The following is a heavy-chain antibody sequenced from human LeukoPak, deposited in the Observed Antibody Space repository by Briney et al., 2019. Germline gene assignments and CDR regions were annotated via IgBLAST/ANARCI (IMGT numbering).Heavy chain of an antibody. D-gene: IGHD6-13*01. Sequence: SETLSLTCTVSGGSIRSHYWSWVRQPPGKGLEWIGYFYYSGNTYYNPSLKSRVTISVDTSKNQFSLHLTSVTAADTAVYYCATSSNRSLLYLDYWGQGSLVTVSS. V-gene: IGHV4-59*11. CDR2: FYYSGNT. CDR3: ATSSNRSLLYLDY. J-gene: IGHJ4*02. CDR1: GGSIRSHY.